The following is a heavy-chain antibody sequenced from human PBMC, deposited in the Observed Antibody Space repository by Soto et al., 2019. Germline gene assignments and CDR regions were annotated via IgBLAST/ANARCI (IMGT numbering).Heavy chain of an antibody. Sequence: SQTLSLTCAISGDSVSSNSAAWNWIRQSPSRGLEWLGRTYYRSKWYNDYAVSVKSRITINPDTSKNQFSLQLNSVTPEDTAVYYSARGGAAGTRYYYGTDVWGQGTTVTVSS. CDR3: ARGGAAGTRYYYGTDV. D-gene: IGHD6-13*01. CDR2: TYYRSKWYN. V-gene: IGHV6-1*01. CDR1: GDSVSSNSAA. J-gene: IGHJ6*02.